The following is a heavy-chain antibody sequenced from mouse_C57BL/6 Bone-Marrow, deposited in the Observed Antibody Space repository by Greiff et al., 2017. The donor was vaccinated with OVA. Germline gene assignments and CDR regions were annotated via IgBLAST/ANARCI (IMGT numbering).Heavy chain of an antibody. CDR1: GFSLTSYG. J-gene: IGHJ4*01. V-gene: IGHV2-5*01. CDR2: IWSGGSA. Sequence: VKLMESGPGLVQPSQSLSITCTVSGFSLTSYGVHWVRQSPGKGLEWLGVIWSGGSADSTAAFMSRLSITKDNSKSKVFVKMNSLQADDTAIYNCAKKRSSYAMDYWGQGTSVTVSS. CDR3: AKKRSSYAMDY. D-gene: IGHD1-1*01.